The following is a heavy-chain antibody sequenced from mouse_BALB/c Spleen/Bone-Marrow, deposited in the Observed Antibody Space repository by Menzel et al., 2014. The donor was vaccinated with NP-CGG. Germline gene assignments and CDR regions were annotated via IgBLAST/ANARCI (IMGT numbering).Heavy chain of an antibody. Sequence: EVKLVESGGGLVKPGGSLKLSCAASGFTFSDYYMYWVRQTPEKRLEWVATISDGGSYTYYPDSVKGRFTISRDNAKNNLYLQMSSLKYEDAAMYYCARGGNCGAMDYWGQGTSVTASS. V-gene: IGHV5-4*02. J-gene: IGHJ4*01. CDR2: ISDGGSYT. CDR3: ARGGNCGAMDY. CDR1: GFTFSDYY. D-gene: IGHD2-1*01.